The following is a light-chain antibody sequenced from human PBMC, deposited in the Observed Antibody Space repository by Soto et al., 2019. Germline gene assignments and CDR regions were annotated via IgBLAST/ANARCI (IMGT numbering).Light chain of an antibody. CDR1: QDISNY. Sequence: DIPMTQSPSPRSASVGDRVTITCRASQDISNYLAWYQQKPGKVPKLLIYGASTLQSGVPYRFSGSGSGTDFTLTISSLQTEDVATYYCQNYNRAPWTFGQGTKVESK. CDR2: GAS. V-gene: IGKV1-27*01. J-gene: IGKJ1*01. CDR3: QNYNRAPWT.